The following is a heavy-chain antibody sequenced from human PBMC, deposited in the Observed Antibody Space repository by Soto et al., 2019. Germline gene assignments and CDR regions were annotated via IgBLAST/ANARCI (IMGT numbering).Heavy chain of an antibody. J-gene: IGHJ6*02. CDR1: GFTFSSYG. CDR2: IWYDGSSK. CDR3: ARDASAFYDSSGYYYYYYGMDV. V-gene: IGHV3-33*01. D-gene: IGHD3-22*01. Sequence: GGSLRLSCAASGFTFSSYGMHWVRQAPGKGLEWVAVIWYDGSSKYYADSVKGRFTISRDNSKNTLYLQMNSLRAEDTAVYYCARDASAFYDSSGYYYYYYGMDVWGHGTTVTVSS.